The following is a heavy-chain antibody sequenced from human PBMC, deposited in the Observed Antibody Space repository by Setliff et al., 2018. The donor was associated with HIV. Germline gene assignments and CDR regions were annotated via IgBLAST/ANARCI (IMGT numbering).Heavy chain of an antibody. CDR2: IFYTGST. V-gene: IGHV4-39*01. CDR1: GGSISSSSYY. Sequence: PSETLSLTCTVSGGSISSSSYYWDWIRQPPGKSLEWVGCIFYTGSTNYRPSLESRVIVSLDTSKNQFSLKLSSVTAADTAVYYCTRRDVTTGMDSWGPGILVTVSS. J-gene: IGHJ4*02. D-gene: IGHD4-17*01. CDR3: TRRDVTTGMDS.